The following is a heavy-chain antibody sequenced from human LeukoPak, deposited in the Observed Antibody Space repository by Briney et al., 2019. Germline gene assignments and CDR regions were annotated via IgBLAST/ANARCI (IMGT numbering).Heavy chain of an antibody. CDR2: IIPILGIA. J-gene: IGHJ4*02. CDR1: GGTFSSYA. CDR3: ARDRGGVTAIALDY. D-gene: IGHD5-18*01. V-gene: IGHV1-69*04. Sequence: SVKVSCKASGGTFSSYAISWVRQAPGQGLEWMGRIIPILGIANYAQKFQGRVTITADKSTSTAYMELSSLRSEDTAVYYCARDRGGVTAIALDYSGQGNLVTVSS.